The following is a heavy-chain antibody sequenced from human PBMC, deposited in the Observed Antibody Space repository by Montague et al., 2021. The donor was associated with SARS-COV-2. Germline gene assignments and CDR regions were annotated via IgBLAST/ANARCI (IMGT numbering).Heavy chain of an antibody. V-gene: IGHV4-39*07. CDR2: IYYSGST. Sequence: SETLSLTCTVSGGSISSSSYYWGWIRQPPGKGLEWIGSIYYSGSTYYNPPLKSRVTISVDTSKNQFSLKLSSVTAADTAVYYCARDAGISGAFDIWGQGTMVTVSS. CDR3: ARDAGISGAFDI. CDR1: GGSISSSSYY. J-gene: IGHJ3*02. D-gene: IGHD2-15*01.